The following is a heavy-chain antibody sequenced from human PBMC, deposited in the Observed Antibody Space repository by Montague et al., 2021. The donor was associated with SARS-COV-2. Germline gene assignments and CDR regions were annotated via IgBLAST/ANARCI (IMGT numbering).Heavy chain of an antibody. V-gene: IGHV4-31*03. CDR1: GGSISSGGYY. Sequence: TLSLTCTVSGGSISSGGYYWSWIRQHPGKGLEWIGYIYYSGSTYYNPSLKSRVTISVDTSKNQCSLKLSPVTAADTAVYYCARAGTITMIVVVIDAFDIWGQGTMVTVSS. J-gene: IGHJ3*02. CDR3: ARAGTITMIVVVIDAFDI. D-gene: IGHD3-22*01. CDR2: IYYSGST.